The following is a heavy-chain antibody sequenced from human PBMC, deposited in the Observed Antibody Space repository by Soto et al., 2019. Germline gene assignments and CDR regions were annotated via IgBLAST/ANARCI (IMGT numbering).Heavy chain of an antibody. CDR3: ARDRVAATRTSYYGLDA. Sequence: QVQLQASGPGLVTPSGTLSLTCAVSGGSISSFNWWSWIRQTPGKGLEWIGEIYHSGTTNYNPSLKSRATISVDKSKNHFSLKLTSVTAADTAMYYCARDRVAATRTSYYGLDAWGQGTTVTVSS. J-gene: IGHJ6*02. D-gene: IGHD6-25*01. CDR1: GGSISSFNW. CDR2: IYHSGTT. V-gene: IGHV4-4*02.